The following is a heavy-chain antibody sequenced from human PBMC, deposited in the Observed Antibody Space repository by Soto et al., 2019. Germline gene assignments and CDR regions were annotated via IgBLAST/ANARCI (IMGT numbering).Heavy chain of an antibody. Sequence: ESVKIDCKASGYSFTSYLISWVRQMPGTGLEWMGRIDPSGSYTNYSPSFQGHVTISADKSISTAYLKRSSLQASDTAMYYCGGHSIPMLVVGNAFDIWGKGTMVTVSS. CDR1: GYSFTSYL. CDR3: GGHSIPMLVVGNAFDI. D-gene: IGHD3-22*01. V-gene: IGHV5-10-1*01. J-gene: IGHJ3*02. CDR2: IDPSGSYT.